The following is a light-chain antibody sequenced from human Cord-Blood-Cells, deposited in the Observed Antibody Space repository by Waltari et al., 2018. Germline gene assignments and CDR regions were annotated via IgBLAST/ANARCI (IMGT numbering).Light chain of an antibody. CDR3: YSAAVNNLV. V-gene: IGLV3-27*01. J-gene: IGLJ3*02. CDR2: KHS. CDR1: VLAKKY. Sequence: SYELTQPSSVSVSPGQTARITCPGDVLAKKYARWFQQNPGQAPLLVIYKHSERPSGIPERFSGSSSGTTFTLTISGAQVEDEADYYCYSAAVNNLVFGGGTKLTVL.